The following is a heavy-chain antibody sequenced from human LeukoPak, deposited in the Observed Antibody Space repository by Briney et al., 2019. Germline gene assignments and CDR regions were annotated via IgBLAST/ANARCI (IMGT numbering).Heavy chain of an antibody. V-gene: IGHV3-74*01. CDR2: INSDGSST. CDR1: GFTFSRYY. Sequence: PGGSLRLSCAASGFTFSRYYMHWVRQAPGKGLVWVSRINSDGSSTTYADSVKGRFTISRDNAKNTLYLQMNSLKVEDTAVYHCTRGFVGDEYSSSGYWGQGTLVTVSS. D-gene: IGHD6-13*01. J-gene: IGHJ4*02. CDR3: TRGFVGDEYSSSGY.